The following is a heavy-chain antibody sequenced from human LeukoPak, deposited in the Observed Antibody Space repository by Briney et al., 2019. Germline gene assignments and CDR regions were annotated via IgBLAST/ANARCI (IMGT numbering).Heavy chain of an antibody. Sequence: SETLSLTCTVSGGSISSYYWSWIRQPPGKGLEWIGYIYYSGSTNYNPSLKSRVTISVDTSKKQFSLKLASVTAADTAIYYCARDMRGYSDDASFISFDIWGRGTVVTVSS. D-gene: IGHD3-22*01. CDR1: GGSISSYY. CDR2: IYYSGST. CDR3: ARDMRGYSDDASFISFDI. V-gene: IGHV4-59*01. J-gene: IGHJ3*02.